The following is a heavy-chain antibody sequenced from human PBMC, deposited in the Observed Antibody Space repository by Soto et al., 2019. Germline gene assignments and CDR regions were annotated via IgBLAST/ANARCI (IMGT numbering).Heavy chain of an antibody. J-gene: IGHJ4*02. CDR2: ISAHNGNT. CDR1: GYAFTTYG. CDR3: ARGRYGDY. V-gene: IGHV1-18*01. Sequence: QVHLVPSGAEVKKPGASVKVSCKGSGYAFTTYGITGVRQAPGQGLEWMGWISAHNGNTNYAQKLQGRVTVTRDTSTSTAYMELRILRSDDTAVYYCARGRYGDYWGQGALVTVSS. D-gene: IGHD1-1*01.